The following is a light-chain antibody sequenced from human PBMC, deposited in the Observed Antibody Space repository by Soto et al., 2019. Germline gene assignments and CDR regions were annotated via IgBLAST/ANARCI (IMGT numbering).Light chain of an antibody. V-gene: IGKV1-39*01. CDR1: QYVSTY. J-gene: IGKJ5*01. Sequence: DIQTTQSPSSLSASVGDRVTITCRTSQYVSTYLNWYQQKLGKAPKLLIYAASTLRSWVPSRFSCSGSGTDFTLTISSLRPEDSATYYCQQSSSNSVTFGPGTRLEIK. CDR2: AAS. CDR3: QQSSSNSVT.